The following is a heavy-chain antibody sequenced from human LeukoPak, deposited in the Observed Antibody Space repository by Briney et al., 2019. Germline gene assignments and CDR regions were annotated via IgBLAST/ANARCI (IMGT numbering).Heavy chain of an antibody. CDR3: ARGQYSSGHSP. CDR2: IYDSGST. Sequence: PSETLSLTCTVSGGSISSYYWSWIRQPPGKGLEWIGYIYDSGSTSYNPSLKSRVTISVDTSKNQFSLKLSSVSAADTAVYYCARGQYSSGHSPWGQGTLVTVSS. CDR1: GGSISSYY. V-gene: IGHV4-59*01. D-gene: IGHD3-22*01. J-gene: IGHJ4*02.